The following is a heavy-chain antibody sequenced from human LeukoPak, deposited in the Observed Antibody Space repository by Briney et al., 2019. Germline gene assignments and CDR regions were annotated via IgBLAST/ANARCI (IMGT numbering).Heavy chain of an antibody. CDR2: IYYSGST. CDR3: ARGGSYYGYFDC. V-gene: IGHV4-59*01. D-gene: IGHD1-26*01. J-gene: IGHJ4*02. CDR1: GGSISTYY. Sequence: PSETLSLTCTVSGGSISTYYWSWIRQAPGKGLEWIAYIYYSGSTNYNPSLKSRVTISVDTSKNLCSLELSSVTGADTAVYYCARGGSYYGYFDCWSQGALVTVSS.